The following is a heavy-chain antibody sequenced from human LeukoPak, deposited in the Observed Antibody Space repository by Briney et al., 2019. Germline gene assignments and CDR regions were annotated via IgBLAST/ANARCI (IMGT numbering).Heavy chain of an antibody. J-gene: IGHJ4*02. CDR2: INHSGST. Sequence: SETLSLTCAVYGGSFSGYYWSWIRQPPGKGLEWIGEINHSGSTNYNPSLKSRVTISVDMSKNQFSLKLSSVTAADTAVYYCASFESLVGYWGQGTLVTVSS. CDR1: GGSFSGYY. V-gene: IGHV4-34*01. CDR3: ASFESLVGY.